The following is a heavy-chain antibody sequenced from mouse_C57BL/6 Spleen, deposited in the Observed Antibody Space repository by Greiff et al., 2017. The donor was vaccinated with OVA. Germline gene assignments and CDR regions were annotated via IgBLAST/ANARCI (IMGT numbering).Heavy chain of an antibody. V-gene: IGHV5-6*01. D-gene: IGHD2-5*01. CDR1: GFTFSSYG. CDR2: ISSGGSYT. Sequence: EVHLVESGGDLVKPGGSLKLSCAASGFTFSSYGMSWVRQTPDKRLEWVATISSGGSYTYYPDSVKGRFTISRDNAKNTLYLQMSSLKSEETAMYYCARQDSNYPYWGQGTLVTVSA. J-gene: IGHJ3*01. CDR3: ARQDSNYPY.